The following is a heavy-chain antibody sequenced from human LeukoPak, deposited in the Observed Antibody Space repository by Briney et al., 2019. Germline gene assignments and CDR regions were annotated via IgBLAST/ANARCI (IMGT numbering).Heavy chain of an antibody. CDR1: GYTFTDYY. CDR3: ASANLLYCSSSICLFDY. V-gene: IGHV1-2*02. Sequence: ASLKVSCKASGYTFTDYYMHCVRQAPGQGVEWMGWINPNDGDTNYAQKFRGRVTMTRDTSISTAHMEVSRLRSDDTAVYYCASANLLYCSSSICLFDYWGQGTLVTVSS. J-gene: IGHJ4*02. D-gene: IGHD2-2*01. CDR2: INPNDGDT.